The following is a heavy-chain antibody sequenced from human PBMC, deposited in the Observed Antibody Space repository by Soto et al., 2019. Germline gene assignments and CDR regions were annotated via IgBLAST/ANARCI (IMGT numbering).Heavy chain of an antibody. Sequence: PGGSLRLSCKTFGFTFGDYGMSWFRQAPGKGLEWVGFIRTKDYGEATEYAASVKGRFTISRDDSDRIVYLQMNSLTSGDTAIYYCSRSTTVTRKSDYWGQGALVTVS. D-gene: IGHD4-17*01. CDR1: GFTFGDYG. J-gene: IGHJ4*02. CDR2: IRTKDYGEAT. CDR3: SRSTTVTRKSDY. V-gene: IGHV3-49*03.